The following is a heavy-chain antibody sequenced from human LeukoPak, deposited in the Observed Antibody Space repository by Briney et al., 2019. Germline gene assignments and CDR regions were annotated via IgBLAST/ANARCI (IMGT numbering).Heavy chain of an antibody. J-gene: IGHJ4*02. CDR2: IKQDGSET. V-gene: IGHV3-7*01. CDR3: ARDGEMPTIYFDY. D-gene: IGHD5-24*01. Sequence: GGSLRLSCAVSGFTFSSHWMSWVRQAPGKGMEWVANIKQDGSETYYVDSVKGRFTISRDNAKNSLFLQMNSLRAEDTAVYYCARDGEMPTIYFDYWGQGTLVTVSS. CDR1: GFTFSSHW.